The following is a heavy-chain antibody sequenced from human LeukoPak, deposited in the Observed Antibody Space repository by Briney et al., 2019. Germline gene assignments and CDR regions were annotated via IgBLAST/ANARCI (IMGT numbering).Heavy chain of an antibody. D-gene: IGHD3-22*01. CDR3: ARSGGYYDSSGYQYYFDY. Sequence: ASVNVSCKASGGTFSSYAISWVRQAPGHGLEWMGGIIPIFGTANYAQKFQGRVTITADETTSTAYMELSSLRSEDTAVYYCARSGGYYDSSGYQYYFDYWGQGTLVTVSS. V-gene: IGHV1-69*01. J-gene: IGHJ4*02. CDR2: IIPIFGTA. CDR1: GGTFSSYA.